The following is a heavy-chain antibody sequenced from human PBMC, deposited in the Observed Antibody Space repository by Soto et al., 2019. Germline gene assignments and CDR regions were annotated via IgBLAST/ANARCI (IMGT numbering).Heavy chain of an antibody. J-gene: IGHJ6*02. Sequence: PGGSLRLSCAASGFTFSSYSMNWVRQAPGKGLEWVSSISSSSSYIYYADSVKGRFTISRDNAKNSLYLQMNSLRAEDTAVYYCARDWVDTAMVTHYYYGMDVWGQGTTVTVSS. CDR3: ARDWVDTAMVTHYYYGMDV. CDR1: GFTFSSYS. D-gene: IGHD5-18*01. V-gene: IGHV3-21*01. CDR2: ISSSSSYI.